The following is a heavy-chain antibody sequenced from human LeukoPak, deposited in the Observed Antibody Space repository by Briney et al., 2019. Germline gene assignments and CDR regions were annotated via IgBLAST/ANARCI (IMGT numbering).Heavy chain of an antibody. CDR1: GFTFSSYA. CDR3: AKAVLGYCSGGSCYSGY. V-gene: IGHV3-23*01. J-gene: IGHJ4*02. D-gene: IGHD2-15*01. CDR2: ISGSGGST. Sequence: GGSLRLSCAASGFTFSSYAMSWVRQAPGKGLEWVSAISGSGGSTYYADSVEGRFTISRDNSKNTLYLQMNSLRAEDTAVYYCAKAVLGYCSGGSCYSGYWGQGTLVTVSS.